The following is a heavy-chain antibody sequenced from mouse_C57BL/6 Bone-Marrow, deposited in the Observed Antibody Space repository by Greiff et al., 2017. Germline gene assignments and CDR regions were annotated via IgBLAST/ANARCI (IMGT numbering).Heavy chain of an antibody. CDR3: ARLHYYSNSYAMDY. V-gene: IGHV7-3*01. Sequence: EVHLVESGGGLVQPGGSLSLSCAASGFTFTDYYMSWVRQPPGKALEWLGFIRNKANGYTTEYSASVKGRFTISRDNSQSILYLQMNALRAEDSATYYCARLHYYSNSYAMDYWGQGTSVTVSS. CDR1: GFTFTDYY. CDR2: IRNKANGYTT. J-gene: IGHJ4*01. D-gene: IGHD2-5*01.